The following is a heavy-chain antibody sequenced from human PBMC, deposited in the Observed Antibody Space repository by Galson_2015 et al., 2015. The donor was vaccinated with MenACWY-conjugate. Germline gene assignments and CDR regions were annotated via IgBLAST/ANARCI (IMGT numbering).Heavy chain of an antibody. D-gene: IGHD1-1*01. J-gene: IGHJ4*02. CDR2: IYPGGNT. CDR3: VREDNWAFHY. V-gene: IGHV3-53*01. Sequence: SLRLSCAASGFTVSTNYMNWVRQAPGKGLQWVSDIYPGGNTYYVDSVEGRFTISRDHSKNTLYLQMNSLRVDDTAVYYCVREDNWAFHYWGQGATVTVSS. CDR1: GFTVSTNY.